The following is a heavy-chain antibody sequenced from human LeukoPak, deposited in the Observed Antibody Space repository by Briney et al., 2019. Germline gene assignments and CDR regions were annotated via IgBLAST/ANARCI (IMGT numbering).Heavy chain of an antibody. J-gene: IGHJ4*02. Sequence: GGSLRLSCAASGFTFSSYSMNWVRQAPGKGLEWVSSISSSSYIYYADSVKSRFTISRDNAKNSLYLQMNSLRAEDTAVYYCARDRELERRDFDYWGQGTLVTVSS. CDR2: ISSSSYI. CDR3: ARDRELERRDFDY. D-gene: IGHD1-1*01. V-gene: IGHV3-21*01. CDR1: GFTFSSYS.